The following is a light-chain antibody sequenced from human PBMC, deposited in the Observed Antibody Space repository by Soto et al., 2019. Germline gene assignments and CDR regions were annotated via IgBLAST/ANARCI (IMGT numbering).Light chain of an antibody. J-gene: IGLJ2*01. CDR2: ENH. V-gene: IGLV6-57*01. CDR3: QYYDDTTPVV. Sequence: NFMLTQPHSVSESPGKTVTISCTRSSGNIASNFVQWFQQRPGSSPSTVIYENHQRPSGVSNRFSGSVDSSSNSASLTISGRQHEDEADYYCQYYDDTTPVVFGGGTKLTVL. CDR1: SGNIASNF.